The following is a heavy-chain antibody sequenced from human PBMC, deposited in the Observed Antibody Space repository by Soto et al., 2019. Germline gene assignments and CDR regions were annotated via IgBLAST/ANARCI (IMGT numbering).Heavy chain of an antibody. D-gene: IGHD3-22*01. CDR2: IYYSGST. CDR3: ARAPSPASYYYDSSGHY. CDR1: GGSISSGDYY. V-gene: IGHV4-30-4*01. Sequence: SETLSLTCAVSGGSISSGDYYWSWIRQPPGKGLEWIGYIYYSGSTYYNPSLKSRVTISVDTSKNQFSLKLSSVTAADTAVYYXARAPSPASYYYDSSGHYWGQGTLVTVSS. J-gene: IGHJ4*02.